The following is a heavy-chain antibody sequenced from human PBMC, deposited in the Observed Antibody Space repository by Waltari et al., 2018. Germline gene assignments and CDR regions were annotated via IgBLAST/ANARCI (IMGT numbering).Heavy chain of an antibody. J-gene: IGHJ6*02. CDR1: GGSFSDYY. V-gene: IGHV4-34*01. D-gene: IGHD2-8*01. Sequence: QVQLQQWGAGLLKPSETLSLTCAVYGGSFSDYYWSWIRQPPGKGLEWIGEINHSGRTNYNPFLKSRVTISVDTSKNQFSLKLSSVTAADTAVYYCARGTIEVMVYASGMDVWDQGTTVTVSS. CDR3: ARGTIEVMVYASGMDV. CDR2: INHSGRT.